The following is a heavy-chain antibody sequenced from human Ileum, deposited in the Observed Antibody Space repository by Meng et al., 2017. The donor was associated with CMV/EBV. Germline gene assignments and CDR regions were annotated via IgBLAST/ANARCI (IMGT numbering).Heavy chain of an antibody. CDR3: ARDTVVTPENYFDY. Sequence: SEKVSCKASGGTFSSYTISWVRQAPGKGLEGMGRIVPLLGIENYAQKFQGRVTINADKSTRTAYMEVSSLRSEETAVYYCARDTVVTPENYFDYWGQGTLVTVSS. D-gene: IGHD4-23*01. CDR1: GGTFSSYT. CDR2: IVPLLGIE. J-gene: IGHJ4*02. V-gene: IGHV1-69*02.